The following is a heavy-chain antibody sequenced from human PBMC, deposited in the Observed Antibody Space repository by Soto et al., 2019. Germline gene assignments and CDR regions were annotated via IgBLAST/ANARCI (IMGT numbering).Heavy chain of an antibody. CDR1: GGTFSSYA. CDR3: ARIVGDKRVVYYYYGMDV. J-gene: IGHJ6*02. D-gene: IGHD1-26*01. CDR2: IIPIFGTA. Sequence: SVKVSCKASGGTFSSYAISWVRQAPGQGLEWMGGIIPIFGTANYAQKFQGRVTMTRDKSTSTVYMELSSLRSEDTAVYYCARIVGDKRVVYYYYGMDVWGQGTTVTVSS. V-gene: IGHV1-69*05.